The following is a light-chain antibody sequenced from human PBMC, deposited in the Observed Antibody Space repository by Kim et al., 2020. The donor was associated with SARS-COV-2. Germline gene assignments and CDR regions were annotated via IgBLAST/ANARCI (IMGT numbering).Light chain of an antibody. V-gene: IGLV6-57*03. Sequence: GKTVTISCTRSSGSIDSSYVQWYQQRPGSAPTIVIYEDAQRPSGVPDRFSGSVDSSSNSASLTISGLKTEDEADYYCQSYDYTTVVFGGGTQLTVL. CDR2: EDA. CDR1: SGSIDSSY. CDR3: QSYDYTTVV. J-gene: IGLJ2*01.